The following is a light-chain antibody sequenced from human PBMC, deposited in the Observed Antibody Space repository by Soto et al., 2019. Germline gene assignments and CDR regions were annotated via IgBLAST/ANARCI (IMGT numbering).Light chain of an antibody. CDR3: QQYNIYPWT. J-gene: IGKJ1*01. V-gene: IGKV1-5*03. CDR1: QNIINN. CDR2: TAS. Sequence: DIQMTQSPSTLSASVGDRVTITCRASQNIINNLAWYQQKPGKAPKLLIYTASSLETGVPSRFSGSGSGTEFTLTVSSLQPDDFGTYYCQQYNIYPWTFGQGTKVEIK.